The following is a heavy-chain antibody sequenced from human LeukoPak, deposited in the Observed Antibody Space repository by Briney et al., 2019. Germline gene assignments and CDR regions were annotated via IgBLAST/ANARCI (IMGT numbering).Heavy chain of an antibody. V-gene: IGHV5-51*01. D-gene: IGHD1-26*01. J-gene: IGHJ4*02. CDR2: IYPGDSDT. CDR3: GRHARMGATQSNFDY. Sequence: GESLKISCKGSGYIFSTYWIGWVRQMPGKGLEGMGIIYPGDSDTRYIPSFQGQVTISADKSTSTAYLQWSSLKASDTAIYYCGRHARMGATQSNFDYWGQGTLVTVSS. CDR1: GYIFSTYW.